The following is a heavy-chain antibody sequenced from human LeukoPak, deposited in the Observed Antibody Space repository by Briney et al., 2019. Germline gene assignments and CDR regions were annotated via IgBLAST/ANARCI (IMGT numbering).Heavy chain of an antibody. Sequence: ASVKVSRKASGYTFTNYAKHWVRQAPAQRLEWMGWINTGNGNTKYPQEFQGRDTITRDPSANTDSMQPSTLRSEDMAVCCCVRAVKYRSGPRTDLLPYQFDYWGQGTLVTVSS. J-gene: IGHJ4*02. D-gene: IGHD6-19*01. CDR2: INTGNGNT. V-gene: IGHV1-3*03. CDR1: GYTFTNYA. CDR3: VRAVKYRSGPRTDLLPYQFDY.